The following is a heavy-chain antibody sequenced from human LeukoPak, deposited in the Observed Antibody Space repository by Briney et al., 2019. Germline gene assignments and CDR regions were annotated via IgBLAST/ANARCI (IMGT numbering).Heavy chain of an antibody. CDR1: GVSISSYY. CDR2: VHHSGTT. J-gene: IGHJ4*02. CDR3: AKVMNDGYSDY. D-gene: IGHD3-22*01. V-gene: IGHV4-4*08. Sequence: SETLSLTCTVSGVSISSYYWSWLRQPPGKGVEWIGYVHHSGTTKYNPSLNSRVTISMDTSKNQFSLKLTPVTAEDTAIYYCAKVMNDGYSDYWGQGTLVTVSS.